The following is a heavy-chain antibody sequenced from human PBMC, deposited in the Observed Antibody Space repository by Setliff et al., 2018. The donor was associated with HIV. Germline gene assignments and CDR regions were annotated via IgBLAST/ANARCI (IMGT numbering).Heavy chain of an antibody. D-gene: IGHD3-22*01. Sequence: GGSLRLSCAASGFTFSDYYMSWIRQAPGKGLEWVSFISTSGSPIYYADSVKGRFTISRDNAKNSLYLQMHSLRAEDTAVYYCARDIYDTSGYYYAFDIWGQGTMVTVSS. CDR1: GFTFSDYY. CDR2: ISTSGSPI. V-gene: IGHV3-11*04. J-gene: IGHJ3*02. CDR3: ARDIYDTSGYYYAFDI.